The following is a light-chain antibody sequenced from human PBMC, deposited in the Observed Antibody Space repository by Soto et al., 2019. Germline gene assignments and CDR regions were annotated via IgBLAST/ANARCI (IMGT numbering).Light chain of an antibody. J-gene: IGKJ2*01. Sequence: DIVLTQSPLSLPVTPGEPASISCRSSQSLLHSNGYNYLDWYMQKPGQSPQLLIYLGSTRASGVPDRFRGSGSGTDFTLKISRVEAEDVGVYYCMQDLQNPMFTVGQGTKLES. CDR2: LGS. CDR3: MQDLQNPMFT. V-gene: IGKV2-28*01. CDR1: QSLLHSNGYNY.